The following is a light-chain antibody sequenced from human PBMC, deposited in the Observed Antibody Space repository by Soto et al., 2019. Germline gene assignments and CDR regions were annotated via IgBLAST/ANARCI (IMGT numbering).Light chain of an antibody. CDR3: QKYNDNSRT. V-gene: IGKV1-5*03. J-gene: IGKJ1*01. CDR2: KAS. Sequence: DIQITQSPSALSGSVGDRVTITCRASQTISSWLAWYQQKPGKAPKLLIYKASTLKSGVPSRFSGSGSGTEFTLTINGLQPDDFATYYCQKYNDNSRTFGQGTKVDI. CDR1: QTISSW.